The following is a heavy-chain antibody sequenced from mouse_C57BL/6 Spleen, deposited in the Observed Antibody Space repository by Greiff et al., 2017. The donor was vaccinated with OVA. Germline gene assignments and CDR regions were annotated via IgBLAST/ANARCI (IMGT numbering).Heavy chain of an antibody. CDR3: ARRGDYDPFYFDY. J-gene: IGHJ2*01. CDR1: GFTFSSYG. Sequence: EVQRVESGGDLVKPGGSLKLSCAASGFTFSSYGMSWVRQTPDKRLEWVATISSGGSYTYYPDSVKGRFTISRDNAKNTLYLQMSSLKSEDTAMYYCARRGDYDPFYFDYWGQGTTLTVSS. D-gene: IGHD2-4*01. V-gene: IGHV5-6*01. CDR2: ISSGGSYT.